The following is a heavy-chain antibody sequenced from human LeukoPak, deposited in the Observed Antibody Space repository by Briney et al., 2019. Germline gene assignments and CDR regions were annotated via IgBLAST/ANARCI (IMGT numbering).Heavy chain of an antibody. CDR2: IYCSGST. D-gene: IGHD3-9*01. V-gene: IGHV4-59*08. Sequence: SETLSLTCTVSGGSISSYYWSWIRQPPGKGLEWIGYIYCSGSTNYNPSLKSRVTISVDTSKNQFSLKLSSVTAADTAVYYCAGLYDILTGFDYWGQGALVTVSS. CDR3: AGLYDILTGFDY. J-gene: IGHJ4*02. CDR1: GGSISSYY.